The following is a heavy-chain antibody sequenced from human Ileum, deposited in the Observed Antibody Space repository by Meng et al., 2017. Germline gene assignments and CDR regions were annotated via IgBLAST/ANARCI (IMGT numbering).Heavy chain of an antibody. J-gene: IGHJ5*02. CDR2: IVSSGST. V-gene: IGHV1-46*01. Sequence: QLGTSEPRVKLLAASCNVSFNASGDTFLLVHMHWGRRAPGQGLKWMGTIVSSGSTRYAQKFQGRVTVTRDTSTTTVYMELSSLRSEDTAVYYCAGEKPSNYWFDPWGQGTLVTVSS. D-gene: IGHD4-11*01. CDR3: AGEKPSNYWFDP. CDR1: GDTFLLVH.